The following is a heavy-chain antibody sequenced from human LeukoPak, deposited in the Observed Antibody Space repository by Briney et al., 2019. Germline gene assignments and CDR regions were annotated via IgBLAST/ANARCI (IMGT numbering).Heavy chain of an antibody. Sequence: SVKVSCKASGGDFSTYTINWVRQAPGQGLEWMGGIIPIFHTANYAHKFQGRVTITADESARTAYMELSSLGSDDTAVYYCAKGDVFKLSGPLYFDFWGQGTLVTVSS. CDR1: GGDFSTYT. D-gene: IGHD5-24*01. CDR3: AKGDVFKLSGPLYFDF. CDR2: IIPIFHTA. J-gene: IGHJ4*02. V-gene: IGHV1-69*13.